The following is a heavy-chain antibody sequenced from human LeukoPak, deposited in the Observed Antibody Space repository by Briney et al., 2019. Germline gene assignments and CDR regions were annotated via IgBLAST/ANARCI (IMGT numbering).Heavy chain of an antibody. CDR1: GYTFTSYG. CDR2: ISAYNGNT. D-gene: IGHD3-3*01. J-gene: IGHJ4*02. V-gene: IGHV1-18*01. Sequence: ASVKVSCKGAGYTFTSYGISWVRQAPGQGLEWMGWISAYNGNTNHAQKLQGRVTMTTDTSTSTAYMELRSLRSDDTAVYYCARDAGLYYDFWSGHPDYWGQGTLVTVSS. CDR3: ARDAGLYYDFWSGHPDY.